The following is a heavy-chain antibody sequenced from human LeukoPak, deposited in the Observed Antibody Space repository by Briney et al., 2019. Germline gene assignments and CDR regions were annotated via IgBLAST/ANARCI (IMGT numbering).Heavy chain of an antibody. Sequence: ASVKVSCKTSGGTFNSYAISWVRQAPGQGLEWMGWMNPNSGNTGYAQKFQGRVTMTRNTSINTAYMELSSLKSEDTAVYYCARLRTFDYWGQGTQVTVPS. CDR1: GGTFNSYA. D-gene: IGHD1-1*01. CDR3: ARLRTFDY. CDR2: MNPNSGNT. J-gene: IGHJ4*02. V-gene: IGHV1-8*02.